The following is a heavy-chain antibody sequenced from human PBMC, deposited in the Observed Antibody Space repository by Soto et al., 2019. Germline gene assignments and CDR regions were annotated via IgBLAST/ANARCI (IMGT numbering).Heavy chain of an antibody. CDR3: ARDSGGTMVRDPGWFDP. J-gene: IGHJ5*02. CDR2: IYTSGST. Sequence: PSETLSHTCTVSGVSIISYYGSLIRQPTGKGLEWIGRIYTSGSTNYNPSLKSRVTMSVDTSKNQFSLKLSSVTAADTAVYYCARDSGGTMVRDPGWFDPWGQGTLVTVSS. CDR1: GVSIISYY. D-gene: IGHD3-10*01. V-gene: IGHV4-4*07.